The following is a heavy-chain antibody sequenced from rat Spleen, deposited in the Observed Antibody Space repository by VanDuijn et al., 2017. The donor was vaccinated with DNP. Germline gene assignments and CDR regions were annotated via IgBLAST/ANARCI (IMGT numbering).Heavy chain of an antibody. CDR1: GFTFNNYW. D-gene: IGHD1-11*01. V-gene: IGHV5-31*01. CDR3: ARLWGYGGSTDY. Sequence: EVQLVESGGGPVQPGRSLKLSCVASGFTFNNYWMTWIRQAPGKGLDWVASINYNGGSTYYRDSVKGRFTISRDNAKSTLYLQMDSLRSEDTATYYCARLWGYGGSTDYWGQGVMVTVSS. CDR2: INYNGGST. J-gene: IGHJ2*01.